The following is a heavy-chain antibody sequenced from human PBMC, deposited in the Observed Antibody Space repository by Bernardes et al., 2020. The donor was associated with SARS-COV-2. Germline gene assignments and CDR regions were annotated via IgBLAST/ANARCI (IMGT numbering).Heavy chain of an antibody. Sequence: WGSLRLSCAASGFTFSSYGMHWVRQAPGKGLAWVAVISYDGGEQFYADSVKGRFTISRDNSKNTLYLQMNILRAEDTAVYYCATTPQYEYTRVFDFWGQGTLVTVSS. CDR3: ATTPQYEYTRVFDF. J-gene: IGHJ4*02. V-gene: IGHV3-30*03. D-gene: IGHD2-15*01. CDR2: ISYDGGEQ. CDR1: GFTFSSYG.